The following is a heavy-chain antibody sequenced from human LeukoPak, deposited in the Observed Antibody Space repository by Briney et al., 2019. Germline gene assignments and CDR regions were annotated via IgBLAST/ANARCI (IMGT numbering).Heavy chain of an antibody. D-gene: IGHD3-10*01. CDR1: GFTFSNYW. V-gene: IGHV3-7*01. Sequence: GGSLRLSCAASGFTFSNYWMRWVRQAPGKGLEWVANIKQDGSETYYVDSVKGRFTISRDKAKNSLYLQMNSLRAEDTAVYYCARERDGSLDYWGQGTLVTVSS. CDR3: ARERDGSLDY. CDR2: IKQDGSET. J-gene: IGHJ4*02.